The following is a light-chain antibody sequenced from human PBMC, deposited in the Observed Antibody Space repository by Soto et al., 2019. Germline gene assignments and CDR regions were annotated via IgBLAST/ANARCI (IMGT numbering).Light chain of an antibody. Sequence: EIVLTQSPGTLSLSPGERATLSCRASQSISNNYLAWYQQKPGQAPRLLLYGASARATGIPDRFSGSGSGTDFTLTISTLEPEDFAMYYCQHYVCSPQFTSGPGTEVDIK. CDR1: QSISNNY. CDR2: GAS. CDR3: QHYVCSPQFT. V-gene: IGKV3-20*01. J-gene: IGKJ3*01.